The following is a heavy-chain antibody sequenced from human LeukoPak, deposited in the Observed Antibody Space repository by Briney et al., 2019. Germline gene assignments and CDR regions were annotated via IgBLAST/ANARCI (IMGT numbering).Heavy chain of an antibody. D-gene: IGHD6-13*01. CDR3: ASARYSSSFSYYYYGMDV. V-gene: IGHV4-59*01. CDR1: GGSISSYY. J-gene: IGHJ6*02. Sequence: SETLSLTCTVSGGSISSYYWSWIRQPPGKGLEWIGYIYYSGSTNYNPSLKSRVTISVDTSKNQFSLKLSSVTAADTAMYYCASARYSSSFSYYYYGMDVWGQGTTVTVSS. CDR2: IYYSGST.